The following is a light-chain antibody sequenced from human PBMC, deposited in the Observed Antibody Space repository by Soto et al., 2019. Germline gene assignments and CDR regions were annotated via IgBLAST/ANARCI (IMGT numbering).Light chain of an antibody. CDR1: QSISSY. J-gene: IGKJ2*01. Sequence: DIPMTQSPSSLSASVGDRVTITCRASQSISSYLNWYQQKPGKAPKLLIYAASSLQSGVPSRFSGGGSGTDFTLTISSLQPEDFATYYCQQSYSTPYTLGQGTKLEIK. CDR3: QQSYSTPYT. CDR2: AAS. V-gene: IGKV1-39*01.